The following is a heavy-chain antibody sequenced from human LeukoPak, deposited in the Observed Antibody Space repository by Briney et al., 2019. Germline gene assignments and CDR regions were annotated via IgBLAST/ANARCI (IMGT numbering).Heavy chain of an antibody. CDR1: GGSISSYY. J-gene: IGHJ4*02. Sequence: SETLSLTCTVSGGSISSYYWSWIRQPPGKGLEWIGYIYYSGSTNYNPSLKSRVTISLDTSKNQFSLKLSSVTGADTAVYYCARLKGDSYGGFDYWGQGTLVTVSS. D-gene: IGHD5-18*01. V-gene: IGHV4-59*08. CDR2: IYYSGST. CDR3: ARLKGDSYGGFDY.